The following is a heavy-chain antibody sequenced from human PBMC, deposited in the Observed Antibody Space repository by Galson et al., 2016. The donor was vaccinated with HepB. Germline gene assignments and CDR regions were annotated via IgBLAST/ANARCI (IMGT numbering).Heavy chain of an antibody. Sequence: SLRLSCAASGFSFRDYTIHWVRQAPGKGLEWVSLIKKDGTTTYYADSVKGRFTISRDNSKYSLYLQMNSLRTEDTALYYCAKPYCTNGVCNTGWYFDYWGQGTLVTVSS. CDR1: GFSFRDYT. J-gene: IGHJ4*02. CDR2: IKKDGTTT. D-gene: IGHD2-8*01. CDR3: AKPYCTNGVCNTGWYFDY. V-gene: IGHV3-43*01.